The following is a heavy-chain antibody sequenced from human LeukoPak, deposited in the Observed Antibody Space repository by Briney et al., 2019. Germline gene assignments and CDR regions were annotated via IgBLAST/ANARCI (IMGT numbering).Heavy chain of an antibody. J-gene: IGHJ6*03. D-gene: IGHD3-3*01. Sequence: PGGSLRLSCAASGFTFSSYWMSWVRQAPGKGLEWVANIKQDGSEKYYVDSVKGRFTISRDNAKNSLHLQMNSLRAEDTAVYYCSRATEWLLYYYYMDVWGKGTTVTVSS. CDR3: SRATEWLLYYYYMDV. V-gene: IGHV3-7*01. CDR2: IKQDGSEK. CDR1: GFTFSSYW.